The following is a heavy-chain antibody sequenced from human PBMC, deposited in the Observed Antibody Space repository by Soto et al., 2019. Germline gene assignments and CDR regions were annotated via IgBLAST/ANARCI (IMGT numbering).Heavy chain of an antibody. Sequence: ASVKVSCKASGFTFTAYYLYWMRQAPGQGLEWVGWINLNSDTTDIPPKFKGRVSLTRDTSISTAYMELNRLTSDDTAVYYCASPYLSRLLIAARVSHYAMAVWGQGTTVTV. D-gene: IGHD6-6*01. CDR2: INLNSDTT. CDR1: GFTFTAYY. J-gene: IGHJ6*02. V-gene: IGHV1-2*02. CDR3: ASPYLSRLLIAARVSHYAMAV.